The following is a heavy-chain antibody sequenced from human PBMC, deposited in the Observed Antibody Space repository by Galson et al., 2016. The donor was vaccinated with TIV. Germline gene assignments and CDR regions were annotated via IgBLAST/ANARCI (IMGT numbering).Heavy chain of an antibody. CDR2: TYYTSKWNT. Sequence: CAISGDSVSGNTAAWNWVRHSPSGGLEWLGRTYYTSKWNTDYAVSVKGRIIIRPDTSMNQVSLQLSSVIPDDTAVYYCSRGNWNYGMGGAMDVWGRGTTVTVSS. V-gene: IGHV6-1*01. J-gene: IGHJ6*02. CDR3: SRGNWNYGMGGAMDV. D-gene: IGHD1-7*01. CDR1: GDSVSGNTAA.